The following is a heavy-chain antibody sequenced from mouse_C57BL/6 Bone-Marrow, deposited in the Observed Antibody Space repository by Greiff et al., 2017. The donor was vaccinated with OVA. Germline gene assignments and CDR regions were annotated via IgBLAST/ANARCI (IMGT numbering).Heavy chain of an antibody. Sequence: EVQVVESGPGLVKPSQSLSLTCSVTGYSITSGYYWNWIRQFPGNKLEWMGYISYDGSNNYNPSLKNRISITRDTSKNQFFLKLNSVTTEDTATYYCARGGGSSGYFDYWGQGTTLTVSS. CDR3: ARGGGSSGYFDY. CDR2: ISYDGSN. V-gene: IGHV3-6*01. CDR1: GYSITSGYY. D-gene: IGHD3-2*02. J-gene: IGHJ2*01.